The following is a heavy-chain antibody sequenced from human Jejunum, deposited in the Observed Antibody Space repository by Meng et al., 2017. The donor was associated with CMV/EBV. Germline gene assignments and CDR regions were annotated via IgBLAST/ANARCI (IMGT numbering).Heavy chain of an antibody. Sequence: GFTFSSYGMHWVRQAPGKGLEWVAFIRYDGSNKYYEDSVKGRFTISRDNSKNTLFLQMNSLRPEDTAVYYCAKKGLDREYNYGVDVWGQGTTVTSP. CDR3: AKKGLDREYNYGVDV. J-gene: IGHJ6*02. D-gene: IGHD3/OR15-3a*01. CDR2: IRYDGSNK. V-gene: IGHV3-30*02. CDR1: GFTFSSYG.